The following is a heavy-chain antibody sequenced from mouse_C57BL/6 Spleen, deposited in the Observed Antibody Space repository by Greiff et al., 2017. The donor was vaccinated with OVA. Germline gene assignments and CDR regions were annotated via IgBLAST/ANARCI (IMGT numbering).Heavy chain of an antibody. CDR3: AREGSRTVVATRYAMDY. J-gene: IGHJ4*01. V-gene: IGHV1-72*01. Sequence: QVQLQQPGAELVKPGASVKLSCKASGYTFTSYWMHWVKQRPGRGLEWIGRIDPNSGGTKYNEKFKSKATLTVDKPSSTAYLQLSSLTSVDSAVYYCAREGSRTVVATRYAMDYWGQGTSVTVSS. CDR2: IDPNSGGT. CDR1: GYTFTSYW. D-gene: IGHD1-1*01.